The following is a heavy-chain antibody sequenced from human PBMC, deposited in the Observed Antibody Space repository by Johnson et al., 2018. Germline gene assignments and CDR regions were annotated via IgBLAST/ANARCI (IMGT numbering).Heavy chain of an antibody. Sequence: VQLLETGGGLVQPGGSLRLSCVGSGFTFSSHWMTWVRQAPGKGLEWVANITRDGSMRYCLDSVKGRFTLTADNAKNSLYLEMHNLRVDATALYYCGIEVWCRAFDIWGQGIMVTVSS. CDR2: ITRDGSMR. J-gene: IGHJ3*02. CDR3: GIEVWCRAFDI. D-gene: IGHD2-8*01. V-gene: IGHV3-7*01. CDR1: GFTFSSHW.